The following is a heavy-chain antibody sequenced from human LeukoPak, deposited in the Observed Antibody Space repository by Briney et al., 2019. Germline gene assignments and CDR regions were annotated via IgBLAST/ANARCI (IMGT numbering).Heavy chain of an antibody. CDR1: GYTFTSYY. Sequence: ASVKVSCKASGYTFTSYYIHWVRQAPGQGLEWMGIINPSGGSTSYAQKFQGRVTMTRDTSISTAYMELSRLRSDDTAVYYCARDRGYGSAYYFDYWGQGTLVTVSS. D-gene: IGHD3-10*01. J-gene: IGHJ4*02. V-gene: IGHV1-46*01. CDR3: ARDRGYGSAYYFDY. CDR2: INPSGGST.